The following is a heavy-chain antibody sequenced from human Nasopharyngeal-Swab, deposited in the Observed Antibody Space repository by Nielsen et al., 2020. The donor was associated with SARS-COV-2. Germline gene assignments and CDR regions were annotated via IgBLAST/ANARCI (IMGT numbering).Heavy chain of an antibody. CDR3: ASHIVVVPAAIDH. CDR2: IYYSGAT. D-gene: IGHD2-2*01. CDR1: GGSISSGDYY. Sequence: TLSLTCTVPGGSISSGDYYWSWIRQPPGKGLEWVGYIYYSGATYYNPSLKSRVTISLDTSKNQFSLKLNSVTAADTAVYYCASHIVVVPAAIDHWGQGTLVTVSS. J-gene: IGHJ4*02. V-gene: IGHV4-30-4*08.